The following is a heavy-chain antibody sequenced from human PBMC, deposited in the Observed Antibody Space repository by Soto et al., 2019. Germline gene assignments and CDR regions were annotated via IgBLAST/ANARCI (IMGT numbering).Heavy chain of an antibody. CDR2: IYPGDSDT. Sequence: GESVKISCTGSGYSFTIYWIGWVRQMPGKGLEWMGIIYPGDSDTRYSPSFQGQVTISADKSISTAYLQWSSLKASDTAMYYCARQXRGAVSWTYYYYYGMDVWGQGTTVTVSS. CDR3: ARQXRGAVSWTYYYYYGMDV. V-gene: IGHV5-51*01. CDR1: GYSFTIYW. D-gene: IGHD3-10*01. J-gene: IGHJ6*02.